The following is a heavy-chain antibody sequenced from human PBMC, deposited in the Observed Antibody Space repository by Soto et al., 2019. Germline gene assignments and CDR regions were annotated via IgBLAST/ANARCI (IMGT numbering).Heavy chain of an antibody. CDR3: ARDEILGSYRYTADAFDI. D-gene: IGHD3-16*02. CDR2: ISAYNGNT. Sequence: QVQLVQSGAEVKKPGASVKVSCKASGYTFTSYGISWVRQAPGQGLEWMGWISAYNGNTNYAQKLQGRVTMTTDTSTSTAYMELRSLRSDDTAVYYCARDEILGSYRYTADAFDIWGQGTMVTVSS. V-gene: IGHV1-18*01. CDR1: GYTFTSYG. J-gene: IGHJ3*02.